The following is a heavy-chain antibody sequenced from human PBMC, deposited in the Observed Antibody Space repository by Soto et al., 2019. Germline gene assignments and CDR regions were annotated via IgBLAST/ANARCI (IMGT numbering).Heavy chain of an antibody. V-gene: IGHV3-30*18. CDR1: GFTFSSYG. D-gene: IGHD6-13*01. J-gene: IGHJ2*01. CDR3: AKDPGIGGGASAAKDWYFDL. Sequence: QVQLVESGGGVVQPGRSLRLSCAASGFTFSSYGMHWVRQAPGKGLEWVAVISYDGSNKYYADSVKGRFTISRDNSKNTVYLQMNSLRAEDTAVYYCAKDPGIGGGASAAKDWYFDLWGRGTLVTVSS. CDR2: ISYDGSNK.